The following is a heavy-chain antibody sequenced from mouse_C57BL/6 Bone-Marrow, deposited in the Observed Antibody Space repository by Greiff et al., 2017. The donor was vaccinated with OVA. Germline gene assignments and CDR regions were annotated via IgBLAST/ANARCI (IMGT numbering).Heavy chain of an antibody. V-gene: IGHV1-81*01. J-gene: IGHJ2*01. CDR1: GSTFTSYG. CDR3: ARDYGRYYYCDY. CDR2: IYPRSGNT. Sequence: VKLQQSGAELARPGASVKLSCNASGSTFTSYGISWVKQRTGKGLEWIGEIYPRSGNTYYNEKFKGKATLTADKSSSTAYMELRSLTSEDSAVYFCARDYGRYYYCDYWGQGTTLTVSS. D-gene: IGHD1-1*01.